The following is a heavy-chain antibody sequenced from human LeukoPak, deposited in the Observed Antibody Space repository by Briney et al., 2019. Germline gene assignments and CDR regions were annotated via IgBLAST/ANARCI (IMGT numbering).Heavy chain of an antibody. Sequence: ASVKVSCKASGYTFSSYALHWVRQAPGQRLEWMGRINAGNGDTEYPQKFQDRVTITRDTSASTAYMELTSLRSEDTAVYYCARDRYYGSGGRFSYFDYWGQGTLVSVSS. J-gene: IGHJ4*02. D-gene: IGHD3-10*01. V-gene: IGHV1-3*01. CDR1: GYTFSSYA. CDR3: ARDRYYGSGGRFSYFDY. CDR2: INAGNGDT.